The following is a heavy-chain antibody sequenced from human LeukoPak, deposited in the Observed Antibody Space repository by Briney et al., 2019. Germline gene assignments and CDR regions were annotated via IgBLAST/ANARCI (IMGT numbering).Heavy chain of an antibody. D-gene: IGHD5-24*01. CDR3: ARDTRSSYLQYYFDY. Sequence: GASVKVSCKASGYTFTGYYMHWVRQAPGQGLEWMGLINPNSGGTNYAQKFQGRVTMTRDTSISTAYMELSRLGYDDTAVYYCARDTRSSYLQYYFDYWGQGTLVTVSS. CDR1: GYTFTGYY. CDR2: INPNSGGT. V-gene: IGHV1-2*02. J-gene: IGHJ4*02.